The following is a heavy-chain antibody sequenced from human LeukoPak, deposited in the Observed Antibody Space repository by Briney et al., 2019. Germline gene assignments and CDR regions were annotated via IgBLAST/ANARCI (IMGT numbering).Heavy chain of an antibody. CDR2: IKQDGSEK. V-gene: IGHV3-7*01. Sequence: GGSLRLSCAASGFTFSSYWMSWVRQAPGKGLEWVANIKQDGSEKYYVDSVKGRLTISRDNAKNSLYLQMNSLRAEDTAVYYCARDLRGAVAGRNDYWGQGTLVTVSS. CDR3: ARDLRGAVAGRNDY. CDR1: GFTFSSYW. J-gene: IGHJ4*02. D-gene: IGHD6-19*01.